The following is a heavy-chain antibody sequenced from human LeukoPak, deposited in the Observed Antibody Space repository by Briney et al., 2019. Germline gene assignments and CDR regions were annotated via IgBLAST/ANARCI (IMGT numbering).Heavy chain of an antibody. J-gene: IGHJ6*04. CDR3: ALWGVTMVRGEPDV. Sequence: GASVKVSCKTSGYSFTGYYMHWVRQAPGQGFEWMGSIDPDGGDTKIAEKFKGRVTMTRDTSSSTAYMEVMSLRSDDTGVYYCALWGVTMVRGEPDVWGKGATVTVSS. CDR2: IDPDGGDT. V-gene: IGHV1-2*02. D-gene: IGHD3-10*01. CDR1: GYSFTGYY.